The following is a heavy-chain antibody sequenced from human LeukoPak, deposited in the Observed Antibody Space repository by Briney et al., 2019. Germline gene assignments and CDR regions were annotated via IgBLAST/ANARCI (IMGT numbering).Heavy chain of an antibody. V-gene: IGHV5-51*01. D-gene: IGHD3-3*01. J-gene: IGHJ6*03. CDR3: ARLPYYDFWSGSLSYMDV. CDR2: IYPGDSDT. CDR1: GYSFTSYW. Sequence: GESLKISCKGSGYSFTSYWIGWVRQMSGKGLEWMGNIYPGDSDTRYSPSFQGQVTISADKSISTAYLQRSSLKASDTAMYYCARLPYYDFWSGSLSYMDVWGKGTTVTVSS.